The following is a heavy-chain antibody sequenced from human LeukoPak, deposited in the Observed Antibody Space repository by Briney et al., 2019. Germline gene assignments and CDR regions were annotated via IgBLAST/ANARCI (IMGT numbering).Heavy chain of an antibody. J-gene: IGHJ3*02. CDR3: ARDLTQVPTRDEAFDI. Sequence: SETLSLTCTVSGGSISSYYWSWIRQPPGKGLEWIGYIYYSGSTNYNPSLKSRVTISVDTSKNQFSLKLSSVTAADTAVYYCARDLTQVPTRDEAFDIWGQGTMVTVSS. CDR2: IYYSGST. D-gene: IGHD1-1*01. V-gene: IGHV4-59*01. CDR1: GGSISSYY.